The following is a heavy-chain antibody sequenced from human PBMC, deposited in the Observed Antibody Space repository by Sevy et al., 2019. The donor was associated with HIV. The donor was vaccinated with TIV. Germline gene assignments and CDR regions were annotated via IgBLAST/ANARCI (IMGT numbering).Heavy chain of an antibody. CDR1: GDSVSSNSAA. Sequence: KQSQTLSLTCAISGDSVSSNSAAWNWIRQSPSRGLEWLGRTYYRSKWYNDYAVSVKSRITINPDTSKNQFSLQLNSVTPEDTAVYYCARVQRGYSYGGPYSYYGMDVWGQGTTVTVSS. J-gene: IGHJ6*02. D-gene: IGHD5-18*01. CDR3: ARVQRGYSYGGPYSYYGMDV. V-gene: IGHV6-1*01. CDR2: TYYRSKWYN.